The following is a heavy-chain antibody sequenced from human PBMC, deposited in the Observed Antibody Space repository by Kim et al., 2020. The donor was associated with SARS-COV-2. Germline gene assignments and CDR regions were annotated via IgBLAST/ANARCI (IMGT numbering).Heavy chain of an antibody. CDR2: IKQDGSER. D-gene: IGHD3-16*01. V-gene: IGHV3-7*05. CDR3: ARENHKIMGPEAFDV. J-gene: IGHJ3*01. Sequence: GGSLRLSCTATTFTIGDYWMDWVRQAPGKGLEYVSNIKQDGSERAYADSVQGRFTISRDNTKNSLYLQIDSLRADDSALYYCARENHKIMGPEAFDVWGQGTAVTVSS. CDR1: TFTIGDYW.